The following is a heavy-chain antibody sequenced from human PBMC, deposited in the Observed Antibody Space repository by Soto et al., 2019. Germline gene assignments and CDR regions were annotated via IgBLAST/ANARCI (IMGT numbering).Heavy chain of an antibody. CDR3: ARQFCSSTRCLTYFDF. V-gene: IGHV4-59*08. D-gene: IGHD2-2*01. J-gene: IGHJ4*02. Sequence: QVQLQESGPGLVKPSETLSLTCTVSGGSISGYYWSWIRQPPGKGLEWIGYIYSSGNTNYDPSLKSRVTISVDAARNHFSLKLSSVTAADTAVYYCARQFCSSTRCLTYFDFWGQGTLVTVSS. CDR2: IYSSGNT. CDR1: GGSISGYY.